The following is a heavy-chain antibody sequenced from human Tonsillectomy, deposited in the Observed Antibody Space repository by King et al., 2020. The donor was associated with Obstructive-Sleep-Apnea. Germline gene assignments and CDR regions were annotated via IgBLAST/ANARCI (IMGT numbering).Heavy chain of an antibody. CDR3: ARVKWELRGATTGPLHY. D-gene: IGHD1-26*01. CDR1: GFTFSSYS. V-gene: IGHV3-21*01. J-gene: IGHJ4*02. CDR2: ISSSSSYI. Sequence: VQLVESGGGLVKPGGSLRLSCAASGFTFSSYSMNWVRQAPGKGLEWVSSISSSSSYIYYADAVKGRFTISRDKAKNSLYLQMKSLRAEGTAVYYCARVKWELRGATTGPLHYWGQGTLVTVSS.